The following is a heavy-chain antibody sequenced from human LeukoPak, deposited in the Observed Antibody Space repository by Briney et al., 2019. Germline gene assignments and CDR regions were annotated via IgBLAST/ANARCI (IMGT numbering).Heavy chain of an antibody. CDR3: ARDRLYLVDSSSSGNWFDP. J-gene: IGHJ5*02. CDR1: GGSISSSSYY. CDR2: IYYSGST. V-gene: IGHV4-39*07. D-gene: IGHD6-13*01. Sequence: SETLSLTCTVSGGSISSSSYYWGWIRQPPGKGLEWIGSIYYSGSTYYNPSLKSRVTISVDTSKNQFSLKLSSVTAADTAVYYCARDRLYLVDSSSSGNWFDPWGQGTLVTVSS.